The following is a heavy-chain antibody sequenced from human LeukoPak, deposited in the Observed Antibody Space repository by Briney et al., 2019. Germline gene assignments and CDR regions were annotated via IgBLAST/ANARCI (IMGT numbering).Heavy chain of an antibody. CDR3: AGTPVDRTLQLSAFDM. V-gene: IGHV4-34*01. D-gene: IGHD1-7*01. J-gene: IGHJ3*02. CDR2: IYHSGDT. CDR1: TGSFSAHY. Sequence: SETLSLTCAAYTGSFSAHYWSWIRQSPGKGLEWIGDIYHSGDTNCNPSLKTRVTMSVDTSKNQFSLKVNSVTAADTAVYYCAGTPVDRTLQLSAFDMWGQGTSVTVSS.